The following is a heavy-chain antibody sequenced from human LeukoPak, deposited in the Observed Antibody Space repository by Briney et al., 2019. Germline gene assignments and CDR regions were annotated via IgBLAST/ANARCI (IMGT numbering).Heavy chain of an antibody. V-gene: IGHV3-9*01. Sequence: GGSLRLSCAASGFTFDDYAMHWVRQAPGKGLEWVSGISWNGGSIGYADSVKGRFTISRDNAKNSLYLQMNSLRAEDTALYYCAKDIADGDYAASYWYFDLWGRGTLVTVSS. D-gene: IGHD4-17*01. CDR3: AKDIADGDYAASYWYFDL. J-gene: IGHJ2*01. CDR2: ISWNGGSI. CDR1: GFTFDDYA.